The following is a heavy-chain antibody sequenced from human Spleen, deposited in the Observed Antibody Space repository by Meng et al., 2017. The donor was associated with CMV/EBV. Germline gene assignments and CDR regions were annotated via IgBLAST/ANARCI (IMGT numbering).Heavy chain of an antibody. CDR1: QYRFSSYW. J-gene: IGHJ4*02. CDR2: IYPADADT. Sequence: KSSQYRFSSYWIAWVRQMPGKGLEWMGVIYPADADTRYSPSFQGQVTISADKSISTAYLQWSGLKASDTAMYYCVRQGGYATPGDYWGQGTLVTVSS. CDR3: VRQGGYATPGDY. V-gene: IGHV5-51*01. D-gene: IGHD2-2*01.